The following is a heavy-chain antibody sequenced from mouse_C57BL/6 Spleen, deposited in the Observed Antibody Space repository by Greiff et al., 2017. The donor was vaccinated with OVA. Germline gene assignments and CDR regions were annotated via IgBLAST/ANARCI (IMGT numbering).Heavy chain of an antibody. CDR1: GYTFTSYW. V-gene: IGHV1-64*01. D-gene: IGHD2-1*01. CDR2: IYPNSGST. J-gene: IGHJ4*01. CDR3: ARPLYTYYAMDY. Sequence: QVQLQQPGAELVKPGASVKLSCKASGYTFTSYWMHWVKQRPGQGLEWIGMIYPNSGSTNYNEKFKSKATLTVDKSSSTAYMQLSSLTSEDSAVYYCARPLYTYYAMDYWGQGTSVTVSS.